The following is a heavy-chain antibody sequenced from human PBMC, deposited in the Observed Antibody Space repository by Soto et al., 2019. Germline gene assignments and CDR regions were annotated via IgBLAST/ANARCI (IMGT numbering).Heavy chain of an antibody. V-gene: IGHV4-34*01. CDR3: ARRVPGGSNYY. J-gene: IGHJ4*02. Sequence: SETLSLTCALRGESFRGFYWSWIRQPPGKGLEWIAEINHAGGTNYNPSLKSRVSISEDTSMNQFSLKLSSVTAADTAIYYCARRVPGGSNYYWGQGTXVTVSS. D-gene: IGHD1-26*01. CDR2: INHAGGT. CDR1: GESFRGFY.